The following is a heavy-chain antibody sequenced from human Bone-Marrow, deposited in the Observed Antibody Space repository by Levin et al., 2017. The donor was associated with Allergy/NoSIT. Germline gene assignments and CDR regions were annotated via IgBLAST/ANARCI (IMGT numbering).Heavy chain of an antibody. CDR3: ARPRQPYSGDIVTTS. V-gene: IGHV3-30*03. D-gene: IGHD5-12*01. CDR2: ISYDGTKK. CDR1: GFTFSNYG. J-gene: IGHJ5*02. Sequence: GESLKISCAASGFTFSNYGIQWVRQAPGKGLEWVAFISYDGTKKYYADSVKGRFTISRDNSKNTMFLQMNSLRAEDTAVYYCARPRQPYSGDIVTTSWGQGTLVTVSS.